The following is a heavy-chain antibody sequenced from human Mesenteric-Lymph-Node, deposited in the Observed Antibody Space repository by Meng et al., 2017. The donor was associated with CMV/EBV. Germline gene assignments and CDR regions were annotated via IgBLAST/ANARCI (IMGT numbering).Heavy chain of an antibody. CDR1: GFTFSDYY. J-gene: IGHJ6*02. CDR3: ARGGYCTNGVCPLYYYYGMDV. V-gene: IGHV3-30-3*01. Sequence: GESLKISCAASGFTFSDYYMNWVRQAPGKGLEWVAVITYDGSNKYYADSVKGRFTISTDNSKNTLYLQMNSLRAEDTAVYCCARGGYCTNGVCPLYYYYGMDVWGQGTAVTVSS. D-gene: IGHD2-8*01. CDR2: ITYDGSNK.